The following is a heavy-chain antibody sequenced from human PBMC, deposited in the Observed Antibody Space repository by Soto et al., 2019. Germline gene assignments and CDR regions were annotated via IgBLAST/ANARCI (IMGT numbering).Heavy chain of an antibody. CDR1: GGSISSYY. CDR2: IYTSGST. Sequence: LSLTCTVSGGSISSYYWSWIRQPAGKGLEWIGRIYTSGSTNYNPSLKSRVTMSVDTSKNQFSLKLSSVTSADTAVYYCARGRHYYGSGSYYNVGYYYGMDVWGQGTTVTFSS. J-gene: IGHJ6*02. CDR3: ARGRHYYGSGSYYNVGYYYGMDV. V-gene: IGHV4-4*07. D-gene: IGHD3-10*01.